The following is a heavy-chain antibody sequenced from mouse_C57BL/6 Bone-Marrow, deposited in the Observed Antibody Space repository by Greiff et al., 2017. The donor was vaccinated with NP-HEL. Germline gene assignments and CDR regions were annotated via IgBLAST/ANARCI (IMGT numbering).Heavy chain of an antibody. D-gene: IGHD1-1*01. V-gene: IGHV1-64*01. CDR3: ARCYYYGSFAY. CDR1: GYTFTSYW. Sequence: QVQLQQSGAELVKPGASVKLSCKASGYTFTSYWMHWVKQRPGQGLEWIGMIHPNSGSTNYNEKFKSKATLTVDKSSSTAYMQLSSLTSEDSAVYYCARCYYYGSFAYWGQGTLVTVSA. J-gene: IGHJ3*01. CDR2: IHPNSGST.